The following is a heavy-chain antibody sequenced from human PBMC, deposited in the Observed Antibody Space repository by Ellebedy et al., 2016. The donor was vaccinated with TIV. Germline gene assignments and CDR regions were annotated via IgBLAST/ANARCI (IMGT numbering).Heavy chain of an antibody. CDR3: ARDGYSGSYYYFDY. CDR1: GFTVSSNY. CDR2: IYSGGST. Sequence: PGGSLRLSCAASGFTVSSNYMSWVRQAPGKGLEWVSVIYSGGSTYYADSVKGRFTTSRDNSKNTLYLQMNSLRAEDTAVYYCARDGYSGSYYYFDYWGQGTLVTGSS. D-gene: IGHD1-26*01. J-gene: IGHJ4*02. V-gene: IGHV3-66*01.